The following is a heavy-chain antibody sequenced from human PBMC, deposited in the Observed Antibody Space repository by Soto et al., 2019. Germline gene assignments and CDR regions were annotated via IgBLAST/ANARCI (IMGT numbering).Heavy chain of an antibody. CDR1: GFTFSSYA. J-gene: IGHJ4*02. D-gene: IGHD3-16*02. Sequence: QVQLVESGGGVVQPGRSLRLSCAASGFTFSSYAMHWVRQAPGKGLEWVAVISYDGSNKYYADSVKGRFTISRDNSKNTLYLQMNSLRAEDTAVYYCASPTQSWRFDYWGQGTLVTVSS. V-gene: IGHV3-30-3*01. CDR2: ISYDGSNK. CDR3: ASPTQSWRFDY.